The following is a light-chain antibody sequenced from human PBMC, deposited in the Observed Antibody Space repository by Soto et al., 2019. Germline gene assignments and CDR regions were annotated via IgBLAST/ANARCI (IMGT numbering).Light chain of an antibody. V-gene: IGKV1-39*01. CDR3: QQGYSIHALT. Sequence: DIQMTQSPSSLSASVVDRVTISFLASQTISTYLHWYQHKPGRAPRLLISDVSTLQSGVPGRFRGSGSETEFTLTITYLQPEDFATYYCQQGYSIHALTFGGGTKV. CDR1: QTISTY. CDR2: DVS. J-gene: IGKJ4*01.